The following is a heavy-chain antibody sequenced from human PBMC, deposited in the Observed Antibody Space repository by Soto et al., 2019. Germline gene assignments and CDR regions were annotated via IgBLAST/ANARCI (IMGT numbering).Heavy chain of an antibody. CDR3: ARVVDCYNYNYYGMYV. J-gene: IGHJ6*02. D-gene: IGHD2-21*01. CDR1: GGTFSSYA. Sequence: SVKVSCKASGGTFSSYAISWVRQAPGQGLEWMGGIIPIFGTANYAQKFQGRVTITADESTSTAYMELSSLRSEDTAVYYCARVVDCYNYNYYGMYVWGQGTTVTVS. V-gene: IGHV1-69*13. CDR2: IIPIFGTA.